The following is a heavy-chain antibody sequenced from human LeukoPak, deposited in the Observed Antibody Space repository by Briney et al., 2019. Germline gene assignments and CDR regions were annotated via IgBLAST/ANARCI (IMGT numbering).Heavy chain of an antibody. J-gene: IGHJ4*02. CDR3: AREGEMATITLDY. CDR2: IKQDGSEK. V-gene: IGHV3-7*01. D-gene: IGHD5-24*01. Sequence: GGSLRLSCAASGFTFSSYWMSWVRQAPGKGLEWVANIKQDGSEKYYVDSVKGRFTISRDNAKNSLYLQMNSLRAEDTAVYYCAREGEMATITLDYWGQGTLVTVSS. CDR1: GFTFSSYW.